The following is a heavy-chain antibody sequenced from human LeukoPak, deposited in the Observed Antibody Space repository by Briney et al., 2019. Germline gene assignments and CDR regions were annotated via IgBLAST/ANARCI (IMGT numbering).Heavy chain of an antibody. CDR1: GSSISTYS. J-gene: IGHJ5*02. CDR3: ARRSSSWKNWFDP. D-gene: IGHD6-13*01. V-gene: IGHV4-59*01. CDR2: IYYSGST. Sequence: SETLSLTCTVSGSSISTYSWTWIRQPPGKGLEWIGNIYYSGSTNYNPSLKSRVTISIDTSKNQFSLKLSSVTAADTAVYYCARRSSSWKNWFDPWGQGTLVTVSS.